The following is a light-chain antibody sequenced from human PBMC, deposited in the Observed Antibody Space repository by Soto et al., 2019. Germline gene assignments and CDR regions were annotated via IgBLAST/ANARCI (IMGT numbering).Light chain of an antibody. J-gene: IGLJ3*02. CDR3: ASWDDTLNAWV. CDR1: SSNIGSNS. V-gene: IGLV1-44*01. CDR2: NYA. Sequence: QPVLTQPPSASGTPGQRVTISCSGSSSNIGSNSANWYQQFPGSAPKLLIYNYAQRPSGAPDRFSGSKSGTSASLAISGLQADDEAVYYCASWDDTLNAWVFGGGTKLTVL.